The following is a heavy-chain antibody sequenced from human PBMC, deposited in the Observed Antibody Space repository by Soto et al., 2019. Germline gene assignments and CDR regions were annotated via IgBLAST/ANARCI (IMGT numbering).Heavy chain of an antibody. D-gene: IGHD3-22*01. V-gene: IGHV4-31*03. CDR3: ARRYYDSTAGFDP. Sequence: QVQLQESGPGLVKPSQTLSLTCSVSGGSFSNGFYYWSWIRQHPGKGLEWIGYISYSGTTYYNPSLKRRVSISVDTSKNKFSLKLSSVTAADTAVYYCARRYYDSTAGFDPWGQGTLVTVS. CDR2: ISYSGTT. CDR1: GGSFSNGFYY. J-gene: IGHJ5*02.